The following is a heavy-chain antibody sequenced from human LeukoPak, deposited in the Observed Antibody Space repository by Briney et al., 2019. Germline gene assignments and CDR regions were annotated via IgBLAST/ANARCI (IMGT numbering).Heavy chain of an antibody. CDR2: IIPIFGTA. J-gene: IGHJ3*02. V-gene: IGHV1-69*05. CDR3: ARADGVGANDAFDI. D-gene: IGHD1-26*01. CDR1: GGTFSSYA. Sequence: GASMKVSCKASGGTFSSYAISWVRQAPGQGLEWMGGIIPIFGTANYAQKFQGRVTITTDESTSTAYMELSSLRSEDTAVYYCARADGVGANDAFDIWGQGTMVTVSS.